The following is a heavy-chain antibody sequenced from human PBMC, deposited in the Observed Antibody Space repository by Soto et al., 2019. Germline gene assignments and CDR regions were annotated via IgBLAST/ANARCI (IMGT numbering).Heavy chain of an antibody. V-gene: IGHV4-31*03. CDR1: AGSISTINYY. D-gene: IGHD2-8*01. Sequence: QVQLQESGPGLVRPSQTLSLTCTVSAGSISTINYYWRWIRQHPEKGLEWIGYISYSGSTFYHSSLKSRVTISLDTSKNQFSLTLTSVTAADTAVYYCARSAQWDGFDPWGQGTMVTVSS. CDR3: ARSAQWDGFDP. J-gene: IGHJ3*01. CDR2: ISYSGST.